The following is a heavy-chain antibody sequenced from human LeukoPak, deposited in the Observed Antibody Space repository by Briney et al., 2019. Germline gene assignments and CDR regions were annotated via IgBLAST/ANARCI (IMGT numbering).Heavy chain of an antibody. D-gene: IGHD6-13*01. Sequence: ASVKVSCKASGYTFTRYSISWVREAPGQGLEWMGWISVYNGNTNYAQKFQGRLTMTTDTSTSTAYMELRSLRSDDTAVYYCARVFAAQRETADFDYWGQGTLVTVSS. J-gene: IGHJ4*02. CDR1: GYTFTRYS. V-gene: IGHV1-18*01. CDR3: ARVFAAQRETADFDY. CDR2: ISVYNGNT.